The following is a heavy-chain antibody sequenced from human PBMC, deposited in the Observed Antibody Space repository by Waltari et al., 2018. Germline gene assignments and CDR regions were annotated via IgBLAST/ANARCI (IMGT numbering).Heavy chain of an antibody. V-gene: IGHV4-38-2*01. J-gene: IGHJ5*02. Sequence: QVQLQESGPGLVKPSATLSLTSAVSGYSISSGYYWGWLRQPPGRVRGWYGSVYHSGSTYYNPSLKSRVTISVDTSKNQFSLKLGSVTAADTGVYYCARGEAYYDGAGSYTWFDPWGQGTLVTVSS. CDR3: ARGEAYYDGAGSYTWFDP. CDR2: VYHSGST. CDR1: GYSISSGYY. D-gene: IGHD3-10*01.